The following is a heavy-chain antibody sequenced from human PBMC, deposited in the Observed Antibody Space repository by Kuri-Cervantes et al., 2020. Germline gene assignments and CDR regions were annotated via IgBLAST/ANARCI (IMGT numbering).Heavy chain of an antibody. D-gene: IGHD4-17*01. CDR2: INPSDGAT. V-gene: IGHV1-46*01. CDR1: GYTFTTYH. J-gene: IGHJ5*02. Sequence: ASVKVSCKASGYTFTTYHIQWVQQAPGQGLEWVGIINPSDGATHYAQRFQGRLTMTRGTSTSTAYLELTSLRPEDTAVYYCARDYVGSTTVTTRFYDLWGQGTLVTVSS. CDR3: ARDYVGSTTVTTRFYDL.